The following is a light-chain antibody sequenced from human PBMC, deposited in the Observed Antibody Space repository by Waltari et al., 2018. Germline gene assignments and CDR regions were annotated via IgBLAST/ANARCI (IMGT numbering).Light chain of an antibody. CDR1: SLRSCY. Sequence: SSELTQDPAVSVALGQTVKITCQGDSLRSCYATWSQQKPGQAPGLVIYGQNNRPSGIPDRFSGSNSGNTASLTITGSQAEDEADYYCKSRDSSGNRWVFGGGTKLTVL. J-gene: IGLJ3*02. CDR3: KSRDSSGNRWV. V-gene: IGLV3-19*01. CDR2: GQN.